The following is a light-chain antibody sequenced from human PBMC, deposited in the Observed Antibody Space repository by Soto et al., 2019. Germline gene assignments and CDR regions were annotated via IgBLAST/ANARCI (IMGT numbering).Light chain of an antibody. J-gene: IGLJ1*01. CDR2: AVN. V-gene: IGLV2-14*01. CDR3: SSYRSSDTLEV. Sequence: QSVLTQPASVSASPGQSIFISCTGTSEDIGAYDYVSWYQQHPGNAPKLILYAVNDRPSGVSSRFSGSKSGNTASLTISGVQPDDEADYYCSSYRSSDTLEVFGTGTKVTVL. CDR1: SEDIGAYDY.